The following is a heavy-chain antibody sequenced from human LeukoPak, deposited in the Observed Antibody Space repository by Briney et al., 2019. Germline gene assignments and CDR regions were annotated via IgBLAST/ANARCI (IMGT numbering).Heavy chain of an antibody. Sequence: GGSLGLSCAASGFTFSSYGMHWVRQAPGKGLEWVAFIRYDGSNKYYADSVKGRFTISRDNSKNTLYLQMNSLRAEDTAVYYCAKDGNSGYDFYFFDYWGQGTLVTVSP. J-gene: IGHJ4*02. CDR3: AKDGNSGYDFYFFDY. CDR1: GFTFSSYG. CDR2: IRYDGSNK. D-gene: IGHD5-12*01. V-gene: IGHV3-30*02.